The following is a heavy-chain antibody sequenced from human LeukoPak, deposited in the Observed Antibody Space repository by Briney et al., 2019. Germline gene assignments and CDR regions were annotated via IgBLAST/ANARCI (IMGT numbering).Heavy chain of an antibody. CDR3: AKLQTAVVPAATLGFDS. CDR1: GFTVSSNS. V-gene: IGHV3-53*01. CDR2: IYSDNT. J-gene: IGHJ4*02. D-gene: IGHD2-2*01. Sequence: GGALRLSCTVSGFTVSSNSMSWVRQAPGKGLEWVSFIYSDNTHYSDSVKGRFTISRDNSKNTLYLQMNSLRAEDTAIYYCAKLQTAVVPAATLGFDSWGQGTLVTVSS.